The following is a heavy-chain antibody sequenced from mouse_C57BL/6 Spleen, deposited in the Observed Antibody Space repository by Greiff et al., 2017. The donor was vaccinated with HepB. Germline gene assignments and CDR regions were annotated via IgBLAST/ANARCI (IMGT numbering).Heavy chain of an antibody. V-gene: IGHV1-59*01. CDR3: ARRKERGAMDY. Sequence: VQLQQPGAELVRPGTSVKLSCKASGYTFTSYWMHWVKQRPGQGLEWIGVIDPSDSYTNYNQKFKGKATLTVDTSSSTAYMQLSSLTSEDSAVYYCARRKERGAMDYWGQGTSVTVSS. CDR1: GYTFTSYW. J-gene: IGHJ4*01. CDR2: IDPSDSYT.